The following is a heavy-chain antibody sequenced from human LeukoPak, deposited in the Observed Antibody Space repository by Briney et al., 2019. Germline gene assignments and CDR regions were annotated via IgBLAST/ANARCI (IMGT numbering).Heavy chain of an antibody. CDR3: ASGLGYDSSGYMVDY. CDR1: GGTFSSYA. D-gene: IGHD3-22*01. Sequence: SVKVSCKASGGTFSSYAISWVRQAPGQGLEWMGRIIPILGIANYAQKFQGRVTITADKSTSTAYMELSSLRSEDTAVYYCASGLGYDSSGYMVDYWGQGTLVTVSS. J-gene: IGHJ4*02. V-gene: IGHV1-69*04. CDR2: IIPILGIA.